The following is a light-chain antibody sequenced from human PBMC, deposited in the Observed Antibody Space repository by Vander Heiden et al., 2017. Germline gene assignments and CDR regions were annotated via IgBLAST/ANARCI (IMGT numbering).Light chain of an antibody. CDR1: SNNVGNQG. Sequence: QAALTQPPPVSQGLRQPATLTCTGNSNNVGNQGAAWLQQHQGHPPKLLSYRNNNRPSGISERLSASRSGNTASLTITGLQPEDEADYYCSAWDSSLSAVVFGGGTKLTVL. J-gene: IGLJ2*01. CDR2: RNN. V-gene: IGLV10-54*01. CDR3: SAWDSSLSAVV.